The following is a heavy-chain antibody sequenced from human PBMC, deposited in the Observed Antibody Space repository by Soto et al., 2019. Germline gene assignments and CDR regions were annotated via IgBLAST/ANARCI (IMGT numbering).Heavy chain of an antibody. CDR1: GGSISSGGYY. Sequence: QVQLQESGPGLVKPSQTLSLTCTVSGGSISSGGYYWSWIRQHPGKGLEWIGYIYYSGSTYYNPSLESRVTISVDTSKNHFSLKLSSVTAADTAVYYCATLYDSSGYIDYWGQGTLVTVSS. V-gene: IGHV4-31*03. CDR2: IYYSGST. D-gene: IGHD3-22*01. J-gene: IGHJ4*02. CDR3: ATLYDSSGYIDY.